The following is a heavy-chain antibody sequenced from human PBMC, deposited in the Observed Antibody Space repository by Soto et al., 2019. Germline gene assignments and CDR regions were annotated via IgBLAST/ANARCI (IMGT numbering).Heavy chain of an antibody. J-gene: IGHJ4*02. CDR2: IYHSGST. Sequence: SETLSLTCAVSGGSISSGGYSWSWIRQPPGKGLEWIGYIYHSGSTSYNPSLKSRVTISVDRSKNQLSLEVTSVNAADTAVYFCARGDYFDSSGFSAFEYWGRGTLVTVSS. V-gene: IGHV4-30-2*01. CDR3: ARGDYFDSSGFSAFEY. CDR1: GGSISSGGYS. D-gene: IGHD6-25*01.